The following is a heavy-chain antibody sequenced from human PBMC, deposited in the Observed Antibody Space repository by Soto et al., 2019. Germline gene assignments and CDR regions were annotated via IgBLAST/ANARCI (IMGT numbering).Heavy chain of an antibody. D-gene: IGHD3-9*01. V-gene: IGHV3-23*01. J-gene: IGHJ4*02. CDR3: AKGRNDDILAGQPDFDY. CDR2: IGGSGGAT. CDR1: GFTFRTFV. Sequence: EVQLLESGGGLVQPGGSLRLSCAASGFTFRTFVMNWVRQAPGKGLEWVSAIGGSGGATFYADSVKGRFTISRVKSKNTLYLQMNDLSAEDTALYYCAKGRNDDILAGQPDFDYGGQGTLVTVSS.